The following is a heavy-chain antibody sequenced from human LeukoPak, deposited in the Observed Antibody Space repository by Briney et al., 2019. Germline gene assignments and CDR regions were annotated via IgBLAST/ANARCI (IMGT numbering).Heavy chain of an antibody. CDR2: IYYSGST. CDR1: GGSFSGYY. D-gene: IGHD2-2*01. Sequence: SETLSLTCAVYGGSFSGYYWSWIRQPPGKGLEWIGSIYYSGSTYYNPSLKSRVTISVDTSKNQFSLKLSSVTAADTAVYYCARRFLYCSSTSCSNWFDPWGQGTLVTVSS. CDR3: ARRFLYCSSTSCSNWFDP. V-gene: IGHV4-34*01. J-gene: IGHJ5*02.